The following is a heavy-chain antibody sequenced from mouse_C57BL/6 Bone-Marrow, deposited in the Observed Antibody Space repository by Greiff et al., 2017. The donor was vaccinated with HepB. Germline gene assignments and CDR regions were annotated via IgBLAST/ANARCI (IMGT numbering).Heavy chain of an antibody. Sequence: QVQLKESGAELVKPGASVKISCTASGYTFTDYYINWVKQRPGQGLEWIGKIGTGSGSTYYNEKFKGKATLTADKSTSTAYMHLSSLTSEDSAVYFGARYYDGSSADYWGQGTTLTVSS. CDR1: GYTFTDYY. D-gene: IGHD1-1*01. CDR3: ARYYDGSSADY. V-gene: IGHV1-77*01. J-gene: IGHJ2*01. CDR2: IGTGSGST.